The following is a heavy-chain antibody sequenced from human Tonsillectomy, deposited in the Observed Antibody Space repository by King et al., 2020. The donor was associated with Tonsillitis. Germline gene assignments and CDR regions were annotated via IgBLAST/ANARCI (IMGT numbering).Heavy chain of an antibody. V-gene: IGHV4-59*01. CDR1: GGSISDYY. CDR3: ARVVKTLFDY. CDR2: IQNSGST. J-gene: IGHJ4*01. Sequence: VQLQESGPGLVMPSETLSLTCTVSGGSISDYYWSWIRQPPGKGLEWIGYIQNSGSTKYNPSLKSRVTISVDTSKNQFSLTLSSVTAADTAVYYCARVVKTLFDYWGQGTLVTVSS.